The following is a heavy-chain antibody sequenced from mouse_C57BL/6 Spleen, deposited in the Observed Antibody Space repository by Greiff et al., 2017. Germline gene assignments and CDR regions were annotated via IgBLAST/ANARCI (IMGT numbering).Heavy chain of an antibody. D-gene: IGHD2-5*01. Sequence: EVQLQQSGPELVKPGASVKIPCKASGYTFTDYNMDWVKQSHGKSLEWIGDINPKNGGTNYNQKFKGKATLTVDKSSSTAYMELRSLTSEDTAVYYCARGVYYSNYYFDYWGQGTTLTVSS. J-gene: IGHJ2*01. CDR2: INPKNGGT. CDR1: GYTFTDYN. CDR3: ARGVYYSNYYFDY. V-gene: IGHV1-18*01.